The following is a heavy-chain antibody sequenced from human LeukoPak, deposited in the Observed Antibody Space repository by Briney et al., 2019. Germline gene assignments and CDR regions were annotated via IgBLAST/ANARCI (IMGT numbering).Heavy chain of an antibody. Sequence: PGGSLRLSCAASGFTFSSYSMNWVRQAPGKGLEWVSSISSSSSYIYYADSVKGRFTISRDNAKNSLYLQMNSLRAEDTAVYYCARRDYTFGHFDLWGRGTLVTVSS. CDR2: ISSSSSYI. V-gene: IGHV3-21*01. D-gene: IGHD3-16*01. CDR3: ARRDYTFGHFDL. CDR1: GFTFSSYS. J-gene: IGHJ2*01.